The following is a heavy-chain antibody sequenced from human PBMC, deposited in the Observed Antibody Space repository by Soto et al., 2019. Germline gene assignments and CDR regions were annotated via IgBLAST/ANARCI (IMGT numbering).Heavy chain of an antibody. Sequence: QVQLVESGGGVVQPGRSLRLSCAASGFTFSSYAMHWVRQAPGKGLEWVAVISYDGSNKYYADSVKGRFTISRDNSKNTLYMQMNSLRAEDTAVYYCARGGKYSSSSPCVYWGQGTLVTVSS. CDR2: ISYDGSNK. CDR1: GFTFSSYA. CDR3: ARGGKYSSSSPCVY. J-gene: IGHJ4*02. V-gene: IGHV3-30-3*01. D-gene: IGHD6-13*01.